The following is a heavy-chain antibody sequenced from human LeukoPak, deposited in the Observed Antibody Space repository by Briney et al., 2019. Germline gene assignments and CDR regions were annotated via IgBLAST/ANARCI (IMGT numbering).Heavy chain of an antibody. CDR3: ARDIGYSSSWYDLDY. J-gene: IGHJ4*02. V-gene: IGHV1-2*06. Sequence: GASVKVSCKASGYTFTGYYMHWVRQAPGQGLEWMGRINPNSGGTNYAQKLQGRVTMTRDTSISTAYMELSRLRSDDTAVYYCARDIGYSSSWYDLDYWGQGTLVTVSS. D-gene: IGHD6-13*01. CDR2: INPNSGGT. CDR1: GYTFTGYY.